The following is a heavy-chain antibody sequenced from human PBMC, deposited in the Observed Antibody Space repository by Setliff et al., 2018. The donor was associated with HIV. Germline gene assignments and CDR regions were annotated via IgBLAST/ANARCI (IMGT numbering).Heavy chain of an antibody. CDR2: IKPNSGGT. CDR1: GYTFTGYY. J-gene: IGHJ3*02. V-gene: IGHV1-2*06. Sequence: ASVKVSCKASGYTFTGYYMHWVRHAPGQGLEWMGRIKPNSGGTKYAQKFQGRVTMTRDTSISTAYMELSRLRSDDTAVYYCARGTRVGANDAFDIWGQGTMVTVSS. CDR3: ARGTRVGANDAFDI. D-gene: IGHD1-26*01.